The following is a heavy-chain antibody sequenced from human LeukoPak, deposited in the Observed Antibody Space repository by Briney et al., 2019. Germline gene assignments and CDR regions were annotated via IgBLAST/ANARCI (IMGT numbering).Heavy chain of an antibody. V-gene: IGHV4-59*01. J-gene: IGHJ4*02. CDR2: IYHSGST. D-gene: IGHD3-10*01. Sequence: PSGTLSLTCTVSGGSITTYYWNWIRQPPGKELEWIGYIYHSGSTNYNPSIQSRVTISLDTSKNQFSLNLNSVTAANTAVYYCARSTGSQYDYWGQGTLVTVSS. CDR1: GGSITTYY. CDR3: ARSTGSQYDY.